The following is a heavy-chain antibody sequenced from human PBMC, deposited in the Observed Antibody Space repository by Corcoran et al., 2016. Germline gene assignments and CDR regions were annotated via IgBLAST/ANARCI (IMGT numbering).Heavy chain of an antibody. CDR2: IYYSGST. CDR3: ARRAPYDSSGYYLE. J-gene: IGHJ4*02. Sequence: QLQLQESGPGLVKPSETLSLTCTVSGGSISSSSYYWGWIRQPPGKGLEWIGSIYYSGSTYYNPSLKSRVTISVDTSKNQFSLKLSSVTAADTAVYYCARRAPYDSSGYYLEWGQGTLVTVSS. CDR1: GGSISSSSYY. D-gene: IGHD3-22*01. V-gene: IGHV4-39*01.